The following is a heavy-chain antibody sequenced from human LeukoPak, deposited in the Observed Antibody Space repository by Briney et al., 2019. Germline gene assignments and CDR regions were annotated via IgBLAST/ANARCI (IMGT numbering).Heavy chain of an antibody. CDR2: INHSGST. CDR1: GGSFSSYF. CDR3: VRDVSQRRHFDY. D-gene: IGHD1-1*01. J-gene: IGHJ4*02. Sequence: SETLSLTCAVYGGSFSSYFWSWIRQPPGKGLEWIGEINHSGSTNYNPSLKSRVTISVDTSKNQFFLKLSSVTAADTAVYYCVRDVSQRRHFDYWGQGTLVTVSS. V-gene: IGHV4-34*01.